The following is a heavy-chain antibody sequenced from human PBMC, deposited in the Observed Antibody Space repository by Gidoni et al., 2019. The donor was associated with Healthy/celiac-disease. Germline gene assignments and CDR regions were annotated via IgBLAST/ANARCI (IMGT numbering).Heavy chain of an antibody. J-gene: IGHJ4*02. D-gene: IGHD5-18*01. V-gene: IGHV1-58*01. CDR2: IVVGSGNT. CDR3: AAENRPKDTAMEWGYFDY. CDR1: GFTFPSSA. Sequence: QMQLVQSGPEVKKPGTSVKVSCKASGFTFPSSAVQWVRQARGQRLEWIGWIVVGSGNTNYAQKFQERVTITRDMSTSTAYMELSSLRSEDTAVYYCAAENRPKDTAMEWGYFDYWGQGTLVTVSS.